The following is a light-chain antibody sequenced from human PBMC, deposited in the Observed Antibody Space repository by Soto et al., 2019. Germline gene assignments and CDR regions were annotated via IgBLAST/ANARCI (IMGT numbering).Light chain of an antibody. J-gene: IGKJ4*01. CDR3: QHYHSFPLT. CDR1: QSIGPW. Sequence: DIQMTQFPSTLSASVGDRVTITCRASQSIGPWLAWYQQKPGIAPQLLIYKASVLESGVPSRFSGSGSGTEFALSISNLQSDDLATYYCQHYHSFPLTFGGGTKVEIK. CDR2: KAS. V-gene: IGKV1-5*03.